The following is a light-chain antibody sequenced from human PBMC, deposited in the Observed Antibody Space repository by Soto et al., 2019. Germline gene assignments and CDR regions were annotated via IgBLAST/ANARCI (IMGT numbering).Light chain of an antibody. Sequence: EIVLTQSPGTLSLSAGGGATLSCRASQSVSTNYIAWYQQKPGQAPRLLIHGASSRATGIPDRFSGSGSGTDFTLTIRKLEPEDFAVYYCQQYCCSPLTFGGGTKVEI. CDR1: QSVSTNY. V-gene: IGKV3-20*01. J-gene: IGKJ4*01. CDR2: GAS. CDR3: QQYCCSPLT.